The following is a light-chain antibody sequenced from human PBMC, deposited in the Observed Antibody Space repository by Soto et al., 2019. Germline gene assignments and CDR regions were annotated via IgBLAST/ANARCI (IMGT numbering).Light chain of an antibody. V-gene: IGKV1-5*01. CDR2: DAS. Sequence: DIQMTQSPSTLSASVGDRVTITCRASQSISRWLAWYQQKPGKAPKALIYDASTLRSGVPSRFSGGGSGTEFTLTISSLQPDDFAVYFCQQYHIWPSWTFGQGTKVDIK. CDR3: QQYHIWPSWT. CDR1: QSISRW. J-gene: IGKJ1*01.